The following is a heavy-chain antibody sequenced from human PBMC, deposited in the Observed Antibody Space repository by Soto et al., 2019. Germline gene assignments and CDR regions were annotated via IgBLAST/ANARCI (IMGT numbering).Heavy chain of an antibody. V-gene: IGHV3-48*01. CDR1: GFTFSSYS. CDR3: EGGYYDILTGYYTL. J-gene: IGHJ4*02. D-gene: IGHD3-9*01. CDR2: ISSSSSTI. Sequence: EVQLVESGGGLVQPGGSLRLSCAASGFTFSSYSMNWVRQAPGKGLERVSYISSSSSTIYHADSVKGRFTISRDNAKNSLYLQMNSLRAEDTAVYYCEGGYYDILTGYYTLWGQGTLVTVSS.